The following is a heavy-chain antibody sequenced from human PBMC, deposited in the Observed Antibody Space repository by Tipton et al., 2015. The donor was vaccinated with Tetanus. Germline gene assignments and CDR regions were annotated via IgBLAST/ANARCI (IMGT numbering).Heavy chain of an antibody. CDR2: LYFRGRT. V-gene: IGHV4-39*01. D-gene: IGHD3-10*01. CDR3: ARHESLVGGSYDY. J-gene: IGHJ4*02. CDR1: GGSISSGNYY. Sequence: LRLSCTVSGGSISSGNYYWGWIRQPPGKGLEWIGSLYFRGRTYYSPPLKSRVTISVDPSNTQFSLKLTSVTAADSAVYYCARHESLVGGSYDYWGQGTLVTVSS.